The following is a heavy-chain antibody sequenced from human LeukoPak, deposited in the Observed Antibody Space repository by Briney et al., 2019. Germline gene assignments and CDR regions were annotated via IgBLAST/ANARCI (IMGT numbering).Heavy chain of an antibody. CDR3: ARGRGYSSGWGHYYYSIDV. CDR2: VTDTGNR. Sequence: KPSETPSLTCAVYGGSFSGYYWTWIRQPPGQGLEWIGEVTDTGNRNYNPSLRSRVTISVDTAKNQFSLKLTSVTAADTSVFYCARGRGYSSGWGHYYYSIDVWGQGTTVTVS. J-gene: IGHJ6*03. D-gene: IGHD6-19*01. V-gene: IGHV4-34*01. CDR1: GGSFSGYY.